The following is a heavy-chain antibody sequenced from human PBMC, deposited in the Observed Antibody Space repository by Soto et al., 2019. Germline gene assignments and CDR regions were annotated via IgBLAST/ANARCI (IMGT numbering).Heavy chain of an antibody. CDR3: ARLVVTPTQMFPSYYYYMDV. V-gene: IGHV4-39*01. J-gene: IGHJ6*03. CDR2: VYYGGST. CDR1: GGSISSSSYY. D-gene: IGHD3-22*01. Sequence: PSETLSLTCTVSGGSISSSSYYWGWIRQPPGKGLEWIGNVYYGGSTYYNPSLKSRVTISVDTSKNQFSLKLSSVTAADTVLYYCARLVVTPTQMFPSYYYYMDVWGKGTTFTAS.